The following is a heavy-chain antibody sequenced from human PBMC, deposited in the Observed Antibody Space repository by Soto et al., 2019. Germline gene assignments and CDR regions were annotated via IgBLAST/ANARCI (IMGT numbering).Heavy chain of an antibody. CDR3: ARSGSYSWLPY. D-gene: IGHD1-26*01. CDR1: GFTFSSYA. CDR2: ISPSGDA. J-gene: IGHJ4*02. Sequence: PGGSLRLSCAASGFTFSSYALSWVRQAPGRGLEWVSSISPSGDAYYADSVKGRFTLSRDNSKNTAYLQMNSLKAEDTALYFCARSGSYSWLPYWGQGALVTVSS. V-gene: IGHV3-23*01.